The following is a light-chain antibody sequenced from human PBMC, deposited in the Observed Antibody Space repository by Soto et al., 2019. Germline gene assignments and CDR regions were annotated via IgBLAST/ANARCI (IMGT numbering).Light chain of an antibody. V-gene: IGKV3-11*01. CDR2: GAS. CDR1: QSVRTY. CDR3: HQRGTWPET. J-gene: IGKJ1*01. Sequence: EIVLTQFPATLSLSPGERATLSCRASQSVRTYLAWYQQKPGQAPPILIYGASNSATGIPARFSGSGSGTDFTLTIGRLEPEDSAVYYCHQRGTWPETFGQGNKVEIK.